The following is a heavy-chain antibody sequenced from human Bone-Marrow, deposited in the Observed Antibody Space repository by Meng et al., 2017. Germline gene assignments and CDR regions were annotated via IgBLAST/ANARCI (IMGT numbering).Heavy chain of an antibody. CDR1: GGSISSGGYS. CDR2: IYHSGST. D-gene: IGHD2-2*01. V-gene: IGHV4-30-2*01. CDR3: ARVSPGRYCSSTSCYWFDP. J-gene: IGHJ5*02. Sequence: QLQLQESGSGLVKPSQTLSLTCAVSGGSISSGGYSWSWVRQPPGKGLEWIGYIYHSGSTYYNPSLKSRVTISVDRSKNQFSLKLSSVTAADTAVYYCARVSPGRYCSSTSCYWFDPWGQGILVTVSS.